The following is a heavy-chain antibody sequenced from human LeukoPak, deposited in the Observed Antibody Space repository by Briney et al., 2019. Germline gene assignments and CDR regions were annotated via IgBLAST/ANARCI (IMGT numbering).Heavy chain of an antibody. CDR1: GGTFSSYA. D-gene: IGHD6-19*01. CDR3: ARGAQYSSGWYFDY. Sequence: SVKVSCKASGGTFSSYAISWVRQAPGQGFEWMGGIIPIFGTANYAQKFQGRVTITADKSTSTAYMELSSLRSEDTAVYYCARGAQYSSGWYFDYWGQGTLVTVSS. V-gene: IGHV1-69*06. CDR2: IIPIFGTA. J-gene: IGHJ4*02.